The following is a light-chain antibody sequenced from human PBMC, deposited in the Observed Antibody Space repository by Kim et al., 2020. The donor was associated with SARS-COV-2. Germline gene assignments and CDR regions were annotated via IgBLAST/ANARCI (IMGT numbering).Light chain of an antibody. CDR2: AAS. CDR3: QPSYITPIT. J-gene: IGKJ3*01. Sequence: DIQMTQSPSSLSASVGDRVTITCRTTQSISSHLNWYQQKPGRAPKLLISAASTLQGGVPSRFSGSGSETDFTLTISSLQPEDFATYFCQPSYITPITFGPGTKVDSK. CDR1: QSISSH. V-gene: IGKV1-39*01.